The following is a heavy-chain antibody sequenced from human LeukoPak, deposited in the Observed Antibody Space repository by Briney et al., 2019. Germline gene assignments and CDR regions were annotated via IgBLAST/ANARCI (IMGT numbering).Heavy chain of an antibody. CDR2: IKQDGIEK. CDR1: GFTFSTYW. Sequence: GGSLRLSCAASGFTFSTYWMSWVRQAPGKGLEWVANIKQDGIEKYYVDSVKGRFTISRDNAKNSLYLQMNSLSAEGTAMYYCARINFKSARDYWGQGTLVTVSS. D-gene: IGHD1-20*01. CDR3: ARINFKSARDY. V-gene: IGHV3-7*01. J-gene: IGHJ4*02.